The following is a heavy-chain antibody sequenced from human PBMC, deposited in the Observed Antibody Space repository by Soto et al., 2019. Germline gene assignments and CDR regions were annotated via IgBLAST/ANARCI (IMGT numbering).Heavy chain of an antibody. V-gene: IGHV3-30*03. CDR3: ARGPPDYRTSGYVGDY. CDR2: ISYDGSHK. D-gene: IGHD6-13*01. Sequence: GGSLRLSCAGSGFTFSNYGLHWVRQAPGKGLEWVAVISYDGSHKYYADSVKGRFTISRDNSNNMLYLQMDSLRVEDTAVYYCARGPPDYRTSGYVGDYWGQGALVTVSS. CDR1: GFTFSNYG. J-gene: IGHJ4*01.